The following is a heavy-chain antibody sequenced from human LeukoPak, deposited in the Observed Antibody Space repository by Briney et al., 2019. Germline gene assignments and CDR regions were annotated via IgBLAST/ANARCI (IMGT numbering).Heavy chain of an antibody. CDR1: GFTFSSYA. D-gene: IGHD6-19*01. CDR2: ISYDGSNK. Sequence: PGRSLRLSCAASGFTFSSYAMHWARQAPGKGLEWVAVISYDGSNKYYADSVKGRFTISRDNSKNTLYLQMNSLRAEDTAVYYCARGEYSSGWPFDYWGQGTLVTVSS. V-gene: IGHV3-30-3*01. CDR3: ARGEYSSGWPFDY. J-gene: IGHJ4*02.